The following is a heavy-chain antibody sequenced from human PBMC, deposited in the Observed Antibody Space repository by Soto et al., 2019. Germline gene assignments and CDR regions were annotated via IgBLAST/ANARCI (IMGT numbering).Heavy chain of an antibody. V-gene: IGHV3-7*01. J-gene: IGHJ1*01. D-gene: IGHD3-16*01. CDR3: ATTLTTSAEYFQY. CDR1: GFIFRNYW. Sequence: DVQVVESGGGLVQPGGSLRLSCGPSGFIFRNYWMSWVGQFPGKGLEWVAHIKEDGSDKYYGDSVKGRFIISRDNAKNSLFLQMNSLRAEDTAVYYCATTLTTSAEYFQYWGQGTLVTVSS. CDR2: IKEDGSDK.